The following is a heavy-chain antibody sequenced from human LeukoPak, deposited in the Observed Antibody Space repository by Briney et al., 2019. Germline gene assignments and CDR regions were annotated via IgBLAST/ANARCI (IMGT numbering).Heavy chain of an antibody. J-gene: IGHJ4*02. CDR3: ARGSGSYVNSFDY. V-gene: IGHV3-53*01. CDR1: GFTVSSNY. Sequence: GGSLRLSCAASGFTVSSNYMSWVRQGPGKGLEWVALIYNDGGTHYTDSVKGRFTISRDTSRNTLFLQMNSLRVEDSAMYYCARGSGSYVNSFDYWGQGTLVTVSS. D-gene: IGHD1-26*01. CDR2: IYNDGGT.